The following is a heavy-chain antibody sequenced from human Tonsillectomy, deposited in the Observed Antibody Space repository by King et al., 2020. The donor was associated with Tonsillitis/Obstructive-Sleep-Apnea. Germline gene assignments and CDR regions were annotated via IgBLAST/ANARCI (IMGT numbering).Heavy chain of an antibody. CDR1: GFTVSSNY. V-gene: IGHV3-53*01. Sequence: VQLVESGGGLIQPGGSLRLSCAASGFTVSSNYMSWVRQAPGKGLEWVSVIYSGGSTYYAASVKGRFTISRDNSKNTLYLQMNSLRAEDTAVYYCALSTVTTAWFDYWGQGTLVTVSS. CDR3: ALSTVTTAWFDY. CDR2: IYSGGST. J-gene: IGHJ4*02. D-gene: IGHD4-17*01.